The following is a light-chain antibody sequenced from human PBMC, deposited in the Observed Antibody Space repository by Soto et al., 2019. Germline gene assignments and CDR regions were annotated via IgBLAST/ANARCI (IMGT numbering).Light chain of an antibody. Sequence: DIQLTQSPSFLSASVGDRVTITCRASQGISSYLAWYQQKPGKAPKLLIYAASTLQSAVPSRFSGSGSGTEFTLPITSLQPEHFATHYCPQLNSHPRVFGRETNVDIK. CDR2: AAS. CDR3: PQLNSHPRV. J-gene: IGKJ3*01. CDR1: QGISSY. V-gene: IGKV1-9*01.